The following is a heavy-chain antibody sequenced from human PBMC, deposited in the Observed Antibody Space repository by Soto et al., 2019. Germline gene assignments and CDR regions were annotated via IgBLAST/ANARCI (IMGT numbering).Heavy chain of an antibody. CDR1: GFTFSSYA. CDR3: AKGGPGSGGSWNSYHYYFMDV. Sequence: GGSLRLSCAASGFTFSSYAMSWVRQGPGKGLEWVSAISGSGGSTHYADSGKGRFTISRDNSKNTLYLQMNRLRAEDTAVYYCAKGGPGSGGSWNSYHYYFMDVWGKGTTVTVSS. D-gene: IGHD2-15*01. V-gene: IGHV3-23*01. J-gene: IGHJ6*03. CDR2: ISGSGGST.